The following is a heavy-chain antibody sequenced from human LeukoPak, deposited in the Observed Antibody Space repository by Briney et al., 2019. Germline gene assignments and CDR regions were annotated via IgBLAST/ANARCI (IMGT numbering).Heavy chain of an antibody. CDR1: GGSFSGYY. CDR3: ARHENWGGPNY. J-gene: IGHJ4*02. CDR2: IDHSGSS. V-gene: IGHV4-34*01. Sequence: SETLSLTCAVYGGSFSGYYWSWIRQPPGKGLEWIGEIDHSGSSNYNPSLKSRVTISVDTSKNQFSLQLSSVTATDTAVYFCARHENWGGPNYWGQGTLVTVSS. D-gene: IGHD7-27*01.